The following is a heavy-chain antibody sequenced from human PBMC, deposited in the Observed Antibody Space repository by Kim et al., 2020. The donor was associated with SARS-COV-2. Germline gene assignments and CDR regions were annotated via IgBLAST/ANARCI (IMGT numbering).Heavy chain of an antibody. CDR3: QSRVSMLNCGSSDPNNW. CDR1: GDSITHYI. Sequence: SETLCLTCTVSGDSITHYIWNWIRQSTGNGLEWIEHVSRSGNNVYNPSSQSRVTLFINTDTNHSSHNLMTVTGAETAAYYCQSRVSMLNCGSSDPNNW. CDR2: VSRSGNN. D-gene: IGHD2-21*01. J-gene: IGHJ5*01. V-gene: IGHV4-4*08.